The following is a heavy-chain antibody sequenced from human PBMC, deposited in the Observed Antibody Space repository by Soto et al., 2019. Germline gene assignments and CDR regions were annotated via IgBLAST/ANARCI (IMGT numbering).Heavy chain of an antibody. D-gene: IGHD6-13*01. CDR1: GYNFTSYG. CDR2: ISAYNGNT. V-gene: IGHV1-18*01. CDR3: ARDGAATAYYYYGMDV. Sequence: ASVKVSCKASGYNFTSYGISWVRQAPGQGLEWMGWISAYNGNTNYAQKLQGRVTMTTDTSTSTAYMELRSLRSDDTAVYYCARDGAATAYYYYGMDVWGQGTTVTVSS. J-gene: IGHJ6*02.